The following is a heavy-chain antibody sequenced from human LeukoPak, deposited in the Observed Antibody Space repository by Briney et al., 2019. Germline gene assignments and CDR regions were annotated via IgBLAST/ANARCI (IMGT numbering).Heavy chain of an antibody. V-gene: IGHV3-23*01. D-gene: IGHD6-13*01. CDR2: ISGSGGST. CDR3: AKVAYSSSWPNWFDP. CDR1: GFTFSSYA. J-gene: IGHJ5*02. Sequence: GGSLRLSCAASGFTFSSYAMSWVRQAPGKGLEWVSGISGSGGSTYYADSVKGRFTIPRDNSKSTLYLQMNSLRAEDTAVYYCAKVAYSSSWPNWFDPWGQGTLVTVSS.